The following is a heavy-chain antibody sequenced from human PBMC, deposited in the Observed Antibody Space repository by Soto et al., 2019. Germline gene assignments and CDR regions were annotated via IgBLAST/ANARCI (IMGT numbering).Heavy chain of an antibody. CDR1: GFTFSGSA. CDR2: IRSKANSYAT. Sequence: QLVESGGGLVQPGGSLKLSCAASGFTFSGSAIHWVRQASGKGLEWVGRIRSKANSYATAYAASVKGRFTISRDDSKNTADLQMNSLKTEDTAVYYCTRRRWGELLEDYWGQGTLVTVSS. V-gene: IGHV3-73*01. J-gene: IGHJ4*02. CDR3: TRRRWGELLEDY. D-gene: IGHD1-7*01.